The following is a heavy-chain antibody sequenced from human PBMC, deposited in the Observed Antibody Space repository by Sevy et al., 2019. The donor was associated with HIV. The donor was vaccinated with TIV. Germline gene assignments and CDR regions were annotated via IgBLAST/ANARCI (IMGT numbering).Heavy chain of an antibody. Sequence: GGSLRLSCTASGFTFSDYYMSWIRQAPGKGLEWVSYISGFSNYINYADSVKGRFSISRDNVKDSLYLQMNSLRADDTAVYFCGGRAVNWDYFEYWGHGTLVTVSS. CDR1: GFTFSDYY. CDR3: GGRAVNWDYFEY. V-gene: IGHV3-11*06. CDR2: ISGFSNYI. D-gene: IGHD3-16*01. J-gene: IGHJ4*01.